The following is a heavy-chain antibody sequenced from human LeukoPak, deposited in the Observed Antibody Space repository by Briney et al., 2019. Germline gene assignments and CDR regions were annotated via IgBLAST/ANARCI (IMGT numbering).Heavy chain of an antibody. CDR2: IYTSGST. V-gene: IGHV4-4*09. CDR1: GGSISSHY. D-gene: IGHD3-22*01. Sequence: SETLSLTCTVSGGSISSHYWSWIRQPPGKGLEWIGYIYTSGSTNYNPSLKSRVTVSVDTSKNQFSLKLSSVTAADTAVYYCARLVSYDSSGYYDYWGQGTLVTVSS. CDR3: ARLVSYDSSGYYDY. J-gene: IGHJ4*02.